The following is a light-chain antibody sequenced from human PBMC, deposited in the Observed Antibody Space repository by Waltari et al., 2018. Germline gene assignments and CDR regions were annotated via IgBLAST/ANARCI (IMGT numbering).Light chain of an antibody. J-gene: IGKJ4*01. Sequence: EIVLTQVPATLSLSPGERATFSCRASPSVSSYLAWYQQKPGQAPRLLIYDASNRATGIPARFRGSGSGTDFTLTISSLEPGDFAVYYCQQRSNWPSLTFGGGTKVEIK. CDR2: DAS. CDR3: QQRSNWPSLT. V-gene: IGKV3-11*01. CDR1: PSVSSY.